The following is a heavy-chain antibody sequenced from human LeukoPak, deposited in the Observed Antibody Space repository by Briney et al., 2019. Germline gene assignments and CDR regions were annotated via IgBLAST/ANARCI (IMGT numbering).Heavy chain of an antibody. Sequence: SETLSLTCTVSGGSISSYYWSWIRQPAGKGLEWIGRIYTSGGTNYNPSLKSRVTMSVDTSKNQFSLKLSSVTAADTAVYYCARESPYYDFWSGYWPYDAFDIWGQGTMVTVSS. CDR2: IYTSGGT. V-gene: IGHV4-4*07. D-gene: IGHD3-3*01. J-gene: IGHJ3*02. CDR1: GGSISSYY. CDR3: ARESPYYDFWSGYWPYDAFDI.